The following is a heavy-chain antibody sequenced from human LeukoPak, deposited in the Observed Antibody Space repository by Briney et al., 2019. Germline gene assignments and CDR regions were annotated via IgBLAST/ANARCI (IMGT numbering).Heavy chain of an antibody. CDR2: ISSSSSTI. CDR1: GFIFSPYA. J-gene: IGHJ4*02. Sequence: GGSLRLSCAASGFIFSPYAMSWVRQAPGKGLEGVSYISSSSSTIYYADSVKGRFTISRDNAKNSLYLQMNSLRAEDTAVYHCARSNGVTTVAPFDYWGQGTLVTVSS. D-gene: IGHD4-23*01. V-gene: IGHV3-48*01. CDR3: ARSNGVTTVAPFDY.